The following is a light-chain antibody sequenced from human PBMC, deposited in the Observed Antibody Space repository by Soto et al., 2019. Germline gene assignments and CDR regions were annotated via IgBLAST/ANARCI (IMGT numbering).Light chain of an antibody. V-gene: IGLV1-40*01. J-gene: IGLJ1*01. Sequence: QAVVTQPPSVSGAPGQRVTISCTGSSSNIGADYDVHWYQQRPGTAPKLLIFGNINRPSGVPDRFSGSKSGTSASLAITGLQAADEGDYYRQSYDSTLSARYVFGTGTKLTVL. CDR2: GNI. CDR1: SSNIGADYD. CDR3: QSYDSTLSARYV.